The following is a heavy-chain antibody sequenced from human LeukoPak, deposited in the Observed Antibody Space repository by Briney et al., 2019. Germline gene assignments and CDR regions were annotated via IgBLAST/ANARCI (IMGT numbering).Heavy chain of an antibody. V-gene: IGHV3-30*18. Sequence: PGGSLRLSCAASGVIVSLYGMHWVRQVAGKGLGWVAVISYEGGTQHYADSVKGRFIISRDNPRNTLYLQMNILRTEDTAVYYCAKEGTPQVSTWYDLWGQGTQVIVSS. D-gene: IGHD3-10*01. CDR2: ISYEGGTQ. CDR1: GVIVSLYG. J-gene: IGHJ5*02. CDR3: AKEGTPQVSTWYDL.